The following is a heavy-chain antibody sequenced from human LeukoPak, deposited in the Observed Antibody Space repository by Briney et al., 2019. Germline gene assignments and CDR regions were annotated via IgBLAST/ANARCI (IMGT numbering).Heavy chain of an antibody. V-gene: IGHV3-30*18. CDR2: ISSDGGNI. D-gene: IGHD1-1*01. CDR1: GFPFSSYG. Sequence: GGSLRLSCAASGFPFSSYGIHWVRQAPGKGLEWVAVISSDGGNIYYGESVQGRLIISRDNSINTVYLQMNSLRPEDTAVYYCAKARYGTGPFDYWGQGTLVTVSS. CDR3: AKARYGTGPFDY. J-gene: IGHJ4*02.